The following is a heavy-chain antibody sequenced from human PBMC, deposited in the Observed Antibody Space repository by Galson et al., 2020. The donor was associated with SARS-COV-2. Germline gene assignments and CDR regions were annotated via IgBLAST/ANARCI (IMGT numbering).Heavy chain of an antibody. J-gene: IGHJ4*02. V-gene: IGHV4-31*03. D-gene: IGHD3-22*01. CDR2: IYYSGST. Sequence: SETLSLTCTVSGGSISSGGYYWSWIRQHPGKGLEWIGYIYYSGSTYYNPSLKSRVTISVDTSKNQFSLKLSSVTAADTAVYYCARLALYYYDSSGYYGGGFDYWGQGTLVTVSS. CDR1: GGSISSGGYY. CDR3: ARLALYYYDSSGYYGGGFDY.